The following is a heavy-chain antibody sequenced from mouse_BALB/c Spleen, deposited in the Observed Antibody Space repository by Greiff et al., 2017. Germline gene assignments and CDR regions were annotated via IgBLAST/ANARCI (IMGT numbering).Heavy chain of an antibody. J-gene: IGHJ1*01. D-gene: IGHD2-10*02. CDR1: GFTFSSYA. CDR2: ISSGGST. CDR3: ARGYGNPRYWYFDV. Sequence: EVNVVESGGGLVKPGGSLKLSCAASGFTFSSYAMSWVRQTPEKRLEWVASISSGGSTYYPDSVKGRFTISRDNARNILYLQMSSLRSEDTAMYYCARGYGNPRYWYFDVWGAGTTVTVSS. V-gene: IGHV5-6-5*01.